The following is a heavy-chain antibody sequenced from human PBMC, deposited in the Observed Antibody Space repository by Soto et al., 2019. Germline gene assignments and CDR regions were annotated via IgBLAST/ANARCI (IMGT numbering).Heavy chain of an antibody. D-gene: IGHD3-9*01. V-gene: IGHV5-51*03. CDR1: GDSFTSYW. Sequence: EVQLVQSGAEVKKPGESLKISCKGSGDSFTSYWIGWVRQMPGKGLEWMGIIYPGDSDTRYSPSFQGQVTISADKSISTAYLQWSSLKASDTAMYYCARRAYDILTGYYLYYFDYWGQGTLVTVSS. CDR2: IYPGDSDT. CDR3: ARRAYDILTGYYLYYFDY. J-gene: IGHJ4*02.